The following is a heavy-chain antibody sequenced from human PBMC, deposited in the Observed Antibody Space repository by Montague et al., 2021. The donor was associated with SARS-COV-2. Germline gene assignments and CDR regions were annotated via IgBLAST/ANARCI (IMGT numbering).Heavy chain of an antibody. CDR3: ARDGYNAHQNYWYFDL. CDR2: IYYSGST. CDR1: GGSISTYY. V-gene: IGHV4-59*12. Sequence: SETLSLTCTVSGGSISTYYWSWIRQPPGKGLEWIGYIYYSGSTNYSPSLKSRVTISVDTSKNQFSLKLSSVTAADTAVYYCARDGYNAHQNYWYFDLWGRG. J-gene: IGHJ2*01. D-gene: IGHD5-24*01.